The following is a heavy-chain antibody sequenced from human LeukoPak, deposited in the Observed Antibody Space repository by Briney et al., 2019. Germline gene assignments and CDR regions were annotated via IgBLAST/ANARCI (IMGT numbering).Heavy chain of an antibody. V-gene: IGHV4-34*01. J-gene: IGHJ4*02. CDR2: INHSGST. D-gene: IGHD3-10*01. CDR3: ARRRYGSGSYSRFDY. Sequence: SETLSLTCAVYGGSFSGYYWSWIRQPPGKRLEWIGEINHSGSTNYNPSLKSRVTISVDTSKNQFSLKLSSVTAADTAVYYCARRRYGSGSYSRFDYWGQGTLVTVSS. CDR1: GGSFSGYY.